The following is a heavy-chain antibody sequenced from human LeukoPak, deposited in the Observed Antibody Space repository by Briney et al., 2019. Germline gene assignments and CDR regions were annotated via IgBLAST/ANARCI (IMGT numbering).Heavy chain of an antibody. J-gene: IGHJ4*02. D-gene: IGHD2-2*01. CDR3: ARDSWYCTSTSRYEDY. V-gene: IGHV3-48*02. Sequence: GGSLRLSCAASGFTFSSYSMNWVRQAPGKGLEWVSYISGSSSAIHAGSVKGRFTISRDNAKNSLYLQMNSLRDEDTAVYYCARDSWYCTSTSRYEDYWGQGTLVTVSS. CDR1: GFTFSSYS. CDR2: ISGSSSAI.